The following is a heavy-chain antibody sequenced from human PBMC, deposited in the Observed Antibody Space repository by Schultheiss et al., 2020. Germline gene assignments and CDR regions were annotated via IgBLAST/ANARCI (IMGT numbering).Heavy chain of an antibody. CDR3: ARARVAGIHSPYFDL. CDR2: ISAYNGNT. CDR1: GYTFTSYG. Sequence: ASVKVSFKASGYTFTSYGISWVRQAPGQGLEWMGWISAYNGNTNYAQKLQGRVTMTTDTSTSTAYMELRSLRSDDTAVYYCARARVAGIHSPYFDLWGRGTLVTVSS. J-gene: IGHJ2*01. D-gene: IGHD6-19*01. V-gene: IGHV1-18*01.